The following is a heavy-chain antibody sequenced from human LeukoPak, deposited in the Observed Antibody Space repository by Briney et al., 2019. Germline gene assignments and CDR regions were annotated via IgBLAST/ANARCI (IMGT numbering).Heavy chain of an antibody. CDR1: GGSFSGYY. J-gene: IGHJ4*02. D-gene: IGHD3-10*01. CDR3: ARVDRSPRVVRGVIYY. Sequence: SETLSLTCAVYGGSFSGYYWSWIRQPPGKGLEWIGEINHSGSTNYNPSLKSRVTISVDTSKNQFSLKLSSVTAADTAVYYCARVDRSPRVVRGVIYYWGQGTLVTVS. V-gene: IGHV4-34*01. CDR2: INHSGST.